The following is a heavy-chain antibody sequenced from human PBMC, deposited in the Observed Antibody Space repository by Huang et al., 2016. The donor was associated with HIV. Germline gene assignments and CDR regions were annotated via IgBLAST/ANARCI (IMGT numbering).Heavy chain of an antibody. D-gene: IGHD6-25*01. CDR2: GGDNDQKV. Sequence: HLVESGGGSVRPGESLKLSCVATGFDFSTHIFNWVCQAPGRGLEWVENGGDNDQKVSDANSVRGRLTISRDNARQSIYLQMRNLRPSDTAKYYCVRDTKYRSGFYNYYYMDVWGNGTAVTVSS. V-gene: IGHV3-48*01. CDR3: VRDTKYRSGFYNYYYMDV. CDR1: GFDFSTHI. J-gene: IGHJ6*03.